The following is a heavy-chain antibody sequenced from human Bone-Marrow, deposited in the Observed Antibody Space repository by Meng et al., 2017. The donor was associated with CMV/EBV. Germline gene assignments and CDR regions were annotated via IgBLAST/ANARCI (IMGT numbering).Heavy chain of an antibody. CDR2: ISWNSGSI. J-gene: IGHJ6*01. CDR1: GFTFDDYA. CDR3: AKAGITLVEGGMDV. Sequence: LSLTCAASGFTFDDYAMHWVRQAPGKGLEWVSGISWNSGSIGYADSVKGRFTISRDNAKNSLYLQMNSLRAEDTALYYCAKAGITLVEGGMDVWGQGTTVTFYS. D-gene: IGHD3-3*01. V-gene: IGHV3-9*01.